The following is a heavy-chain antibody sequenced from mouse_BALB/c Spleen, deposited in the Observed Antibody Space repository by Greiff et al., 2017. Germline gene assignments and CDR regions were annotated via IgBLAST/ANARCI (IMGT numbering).Heavy chain of an antibody. CDR1: GFTFSSFG. V-gene: IGHV5-17*02. CDR3: ARNYGYVDYAMDY. CDR2: ISSGSSTI. J-gene: IGHJ4*01. Sequence: DVKLVESGGGLVQPGGSRKLSCAASGFTFSSFGMHWVRQAPEKGLEWVAYISSGSSTIYYADTVKGRFTISRDNPKNTLFLQMTSLRSEDTAMYYCARNYGYVDYAMDYWGQGTSVTVSS. D-gene: IGHD1-2*01.